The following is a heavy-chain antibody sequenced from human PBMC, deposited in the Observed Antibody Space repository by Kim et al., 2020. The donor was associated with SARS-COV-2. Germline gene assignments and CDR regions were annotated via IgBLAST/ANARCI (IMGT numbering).Heavy chain of an antibody. V-gene: IGHV3-21*06. CDR2: ISSRRSDT. Sequence: GGSLRLSCEVSGFIVNTYSMNWVRQAPGKGLEWVSFISSRRSDTYYADSLKGRFTISRDNAKNSVYLQINSLRVEDTGVYYCARMNCPGGNCYAGPYYYGMDVWGQGTTGNDSS. D-gene: IGHD2-15*01. CDR1: GFIVNTYS. J-gene: IGHJ6*02. CDR3: ARMNCPGGNCYAGPYYYGMDV.